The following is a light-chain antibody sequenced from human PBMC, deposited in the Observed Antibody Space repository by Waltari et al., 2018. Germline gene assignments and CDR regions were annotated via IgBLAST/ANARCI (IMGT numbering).Light chain of an antibody. Sequence: DIVLTQSPGTLSLSPGERATLSCRANQSVSSNYLAWYQQKPGQAPRLLIYGASRRATGIPDRFSGSGSGTDFTLTVSRLEPEDYAVYYCQQYGSSPRTFGQGTKMEIK. CDR2: GAS. V-gene: IGKV3-20*01. J-gene: IGKJ1*01. CDR1: QSVSSNY. CDR3: QQYGSSPRT.